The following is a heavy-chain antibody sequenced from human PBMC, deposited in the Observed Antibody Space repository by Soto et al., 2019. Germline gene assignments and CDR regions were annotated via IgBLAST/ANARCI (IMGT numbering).Heavy chain of an antibody. Sequence: QLQLQESGPGLVKPSETLSLTCTVSGGSISSSSYYWGWIRQPPGKGLEWIGSIYYSGSTYYNPSLKSRVTISVDTSKNQFSLKLSSVTAADTAVYYCARQRVVPAAVIYYYYGMDVWGQGTTVTVSS. CDR1: GGSISSSSYY. CDR3: ARQRVVPAAVIYYYYGMDV. D-gene: IGHD2-2*01. CDR2: IYYSGST. J-gene: IGHJ6*02. V-gene: IGHV4-39*01.